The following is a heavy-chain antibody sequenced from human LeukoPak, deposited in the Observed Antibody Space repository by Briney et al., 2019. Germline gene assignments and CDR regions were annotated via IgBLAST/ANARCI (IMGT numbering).Heavy chain of an antibody. CDR3: ASRVYGLGSFNY. J-gene: IGHJ4*01. Sequence: TASETLSLTCTVSGDSISSTSYYWDWIRQPPGKVLEWIGSIYTSGTTYYNPSLKSRVTISVDTSKNQFSLKVSSVTAADTAGYSCASRVYGLGSFNYWGQGNLVTVSS. CDR1: GDSISSTSYY. V-gene: IGHV4-39*01. CDR2: IYTSGTT. D-gene: IGHD3-10*01.